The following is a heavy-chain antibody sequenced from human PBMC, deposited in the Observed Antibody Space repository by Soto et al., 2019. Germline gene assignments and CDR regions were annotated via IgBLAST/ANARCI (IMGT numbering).Heavy chain of an antibody. J-gene: IGHJ3*02. CDR3: AHSSKQPLVREVAFDI. V-gene: IGHV2-5*01. D-gene: IGHD6-13*01. Sequence: QITLKESGPTLVKPTQTLTLTCTFSGFSISTSGVGGGWSSQPPGKALEWLALIYWNDDKRYSPSLKSRLTITKNTSKNQVVLTMTNMDPVDTATYDCAHSSKQPLVREVAFDIWGQGTMVTVSS. CDR1: GFSISTSGVG. CDR2: IYWNDDK.